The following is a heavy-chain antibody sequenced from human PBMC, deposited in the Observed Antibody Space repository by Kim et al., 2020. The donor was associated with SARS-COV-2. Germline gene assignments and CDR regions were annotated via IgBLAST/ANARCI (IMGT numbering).Heavy chain of an antibody. V-gene: IGHV3-30*18. CDR2: ISYDGSNK. J-gene: IGHJ6*01. CDR1: GFTFSSYG. CDR3: AKDGYSSSWYANYYYYG. Sequence: GGSLRLSCAASGFTFSSYGMHWVRQAPGKGLEWVAVISYDGSNKYYADSVKGRFTISRDNSKNTLYLQMNSLRAEDTAVYYCAKDGYSSSWYANYYYYG. D-gene: IGHD6-13*01.